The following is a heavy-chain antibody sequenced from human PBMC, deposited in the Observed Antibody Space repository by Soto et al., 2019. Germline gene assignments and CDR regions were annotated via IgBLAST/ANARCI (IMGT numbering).Heavy chain of an antibody. CDR2: VNPIVSMS. CDR3: ASSYGSGYRAFDY. Sequence: QVQLVQSGAEVKRPGSSVKVSCKASGDTFNFYSINWVRQAPGLGLEWMGRVNPIVSMSNYAQKFQGRVTMTADKXTSTADMELSSLRSEATAIYYCASSYGSGYRAFDYWGQGALVTVSS. D-gene: IGHD3-10*01. V-gene: IGHV1-69*02. CDR1: GDTFNFYS. J-gene: IGHJ4*02.